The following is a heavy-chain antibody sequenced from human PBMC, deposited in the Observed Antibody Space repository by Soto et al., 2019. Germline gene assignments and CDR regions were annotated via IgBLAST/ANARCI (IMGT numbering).Heavy chain of an antibody. Sequence: GGSLRLSCAASGFTFSSYAMHWVRQAPGKGLEWVAVISYDGSNKYYADSVKGRFTISRDNSKNTLYLQMNSLRAEDTAVYYCARADLYCSGGSCYSPPPNYYYYGMDVWGQGTTVTVSS. CDR1: GFTFSSYA. V-gene: IGHV3-30-3*01. CDR2: ISYDGSNK. D-gene: IGHD2-15*01. CDR3: ARADLYCSGGSCYSPPPNYYYYGMDV. J-gene: IGHJ6*02.